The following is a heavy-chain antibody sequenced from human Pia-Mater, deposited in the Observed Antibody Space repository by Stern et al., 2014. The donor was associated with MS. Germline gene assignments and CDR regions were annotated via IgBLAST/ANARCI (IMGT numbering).Heavy chain of an antibody. CDR1: GFTFDDYA. Sequence: VQLVESGGGLVQPGRSLRLSCAASGFTFDDYAMHWVRQAPGKGLEWVSGISWNSGSIGYADSVKGRFTISRDNAKNSLYLQMNSLRAEDTALYYCAKGDGHGTVTTYYFDYWGQGTLVTVSS. CDR2: ISWNSGSI. D-gene: IGHD4-17*01. CDR3: AKGDGHGTVTTYYFDY. J-gene: IGHJ4*02. V-gene: IGHV3-9*01.